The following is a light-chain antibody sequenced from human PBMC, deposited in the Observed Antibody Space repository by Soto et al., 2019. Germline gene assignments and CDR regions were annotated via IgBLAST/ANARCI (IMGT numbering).Light chain of an antibody. CDR1: QSVSSN. CDR3: HHYNNWPPRNT. V-gene: IGKV3-15*01. CDR2: DTS. Sequence: EIVMTQSPATLSLSPGDRATLSCRASQSVSSNLVWYQQKPGQAPRLLIYDTSTRASDVPARFSGSGSETEFTLTISGLQSEDFGNYYCHHYNNWPPRNTFGQGTKLEIK. J-gene: IGKJ2*01.